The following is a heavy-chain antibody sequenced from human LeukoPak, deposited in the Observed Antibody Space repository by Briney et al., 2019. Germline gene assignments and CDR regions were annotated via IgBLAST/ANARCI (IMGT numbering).Heavy chain of an antibody. V-gene: IGHV3-33*08. CDR3: ARESHSSTWYAFGY. CDR1: GFTFSSYW. D-gene: IGHD6-13*01. CDR2: IWYDGSNK. Sequence: GGSLRLSCAASGFTFSSYWMSWVRQAPGKGLEWVAAIWYDGSNKYYADSVKGRFTISRDNSRSTVYLQMDSLRAEDTAVYYCARESHSSTWYAFGYWGQGTLVTISS. J-gene: IGHJ4*02.